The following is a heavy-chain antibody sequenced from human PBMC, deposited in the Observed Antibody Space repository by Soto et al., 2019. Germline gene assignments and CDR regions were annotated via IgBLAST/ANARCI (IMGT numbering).Heavy chain of an antibody. V-gene: IGHV1-18*01. D-gene: IGHD6-13*01. CDR3: ARGAAGTPLYYYYYGMDV. J-gene: IGHJ6*02. CDR2: ISAYNGNT. Sequence: GASVKVSCKASGYTFTSYGISWVRQAPGQGLEWMGWISAYNGNTNYAQKLQGRVTMTTDTSTSTAYMELRSLRSDDTAVYYCARGAAGTPLYYYYYGMDVWGQGTTVTVSS. CDR1: GYTFTSYG.